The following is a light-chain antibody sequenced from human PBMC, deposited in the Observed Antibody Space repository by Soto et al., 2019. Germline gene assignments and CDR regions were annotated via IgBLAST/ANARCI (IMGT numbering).Light chain of an antibody. Sequence: QSALTHPASVSGSPGQSITISCTGTSSDVGGYNYVSWYQQPPGKAPKLIIFDVTARPSGVSNRFSGSKSGNTASLTISGLRPEDEADYDCNSYTDFNLNVFGTGTKVTVL. V-gene: IGLV2-14*01. CDR2: DVT. CDR1: SSDVGGYNY. J-gene: IGLJ1*01. CDR3: NSYTDFNLNV.